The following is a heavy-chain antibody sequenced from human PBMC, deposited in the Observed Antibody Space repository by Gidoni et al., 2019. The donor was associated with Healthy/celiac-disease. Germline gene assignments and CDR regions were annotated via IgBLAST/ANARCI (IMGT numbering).Heavy chain of an antibody. CDR1: GGSISSYY. V-gene: IGHV4-59*01. J-gene: IGHJ3*02. CDR3: ARDSDYYDSSGYYPKSVAFDI. CDR2: IYYSGST. D-gene: IGHD3-22*01. Sequence: QVQLQESGPGLVKPSETLSLTCTVSGGSISSYYWSWIRQPPGKGLEWIGYIYYSGSTNYNPSLKSRVTISVDTSKNQFSLKLSSVTAADTAVYYCARDSDYYDSSGYYPKSVAFDIWGQGTMVTVSS.